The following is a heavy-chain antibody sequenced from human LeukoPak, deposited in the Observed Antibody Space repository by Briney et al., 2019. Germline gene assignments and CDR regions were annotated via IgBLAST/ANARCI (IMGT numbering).Heavy chain of an antibody. D-gene: IGHD1-26*01. V-gene: IGHV1-69*13. J-gene: IGHJ3*02. CDR3: AADQGATNFVDAFDI. Sequence: ASVKVSCKASGGTFSSYAISWVRQAPGQGLEWMGGIIPIFGTANYAQKFQGRVTITADESTSTAYMELSSLRSEDTAVYYCAADQGATNFVDAFDIWGQGTMVTVSS. CDR2: IIPIFGTA. CDR1: GGTFSSYA.